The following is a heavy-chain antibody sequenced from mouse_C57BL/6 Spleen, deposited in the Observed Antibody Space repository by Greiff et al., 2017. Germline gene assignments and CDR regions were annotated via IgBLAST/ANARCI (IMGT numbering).Heavy chain of an antibody. V-gene: IGHV1-54*01. CDR3: ARRDSSGFYAVDY. J-gene: IGHJ4*01. D-gene: IGHD3-2*02. CDR1: GYAFTNYL. CDR2: INPGSGGT. Sequence: VKLMESGAELVRPGTSVKVSCKASGYAFTNYLIEWVKQRPGQGLEWIGVINPGSGGTNYNEKFKGKATLTADKSSSTAYMQLSSLTSEDSAVYFCARRDSSGFYAVDYWGQGTSVTVSS.